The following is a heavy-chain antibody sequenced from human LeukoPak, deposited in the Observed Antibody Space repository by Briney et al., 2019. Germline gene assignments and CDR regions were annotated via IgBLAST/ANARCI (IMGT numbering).Heavy chain of an antibody. J-gene: IGHJ5*02. CDR1: GFTFSSYS. CDR3: ARDPHPLYYSEQYQETEINWFDP. D-gene: IGHD2-15*01. CDR2: ISSSSSYI. Sequence: PGGSLRLSCAASGFTFSSYSMNWVRQAPGKGLEWVSSISSSSSYIYYADSVKGRFTISRDNAKNSLYLQMNSLRAEDTAVYYCARDPHPLYYSEQYQETEINWFDPWGQGTLVTVSS. V-gene: IGHV3-21*01.